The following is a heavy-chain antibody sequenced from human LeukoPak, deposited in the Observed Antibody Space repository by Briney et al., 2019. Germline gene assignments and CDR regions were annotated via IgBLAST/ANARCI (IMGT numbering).Heavy chain of an antibody. Sequence: GGSLRLSCAASGFTFSSYGMNWVRQAPGKGLEWVAFIRYDGSNKYYADSVKGRFTISRDNSKNTLYLQMNSLRAEDTAVYYCARDRMGANPYYYYYMDVWGKGTTVTISS. V-gene: IGHV3-30*02. CDR3: ARDRMGANPYYYYYMDV. J-gene: IGHJ6*03. D-gene: IGHD1-26*01. CDR1: GFTFSSYG. CDR2: IRYDGSNK.